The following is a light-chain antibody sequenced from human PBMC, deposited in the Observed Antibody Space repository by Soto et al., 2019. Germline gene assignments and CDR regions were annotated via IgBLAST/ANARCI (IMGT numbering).Light chain of an antibody. V-gene: IGKV2-28*01. Sequence: DIVMTQSPLSLPVTPGEPASISCRSSQSLLHSNGYNYLDWYQQKPGQAPRLLIFGASKRATGIPDRFSGGGSGTDFTLTISRLEPEDFAVYYCQQFSSYPLTFGGGTKVDIK. J-gene: IGKJ4*01. CDR1: QSLLHSNGYNY. CDR2: GAS. CDR3: QQFSSYPLT.